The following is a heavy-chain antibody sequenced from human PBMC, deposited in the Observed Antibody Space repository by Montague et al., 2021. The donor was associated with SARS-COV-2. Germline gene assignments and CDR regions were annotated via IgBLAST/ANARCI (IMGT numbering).Heavy chain of an antibody. Sequence: SLRLSCAVSGFTFSSYEMNWVRQAPVKGLKWVSYISSSVSILYYXDSXRVRFTISRDNAKNSLYLQMNSLRAEDTAVYYCARIPNSYEIVRPLAQWGQGTLVTVSS. CDR2: ISSSVSIL. D-gene: IGHD3-10*01. V-gene: IGHV3-48*03. CDR1: GFTFSSYE. CDR3: ARIPNSYEIVRPLAQ. J-gene: IGHJ4*02.